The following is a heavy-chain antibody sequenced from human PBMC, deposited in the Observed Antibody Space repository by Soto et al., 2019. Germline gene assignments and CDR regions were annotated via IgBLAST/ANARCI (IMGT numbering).Heavy chain of an antibody. Sequence: SVKVSCKASGGTFSSYAISWVRQAPGQGLEWMGGIIPIFGTANYAQKFQGRVTITADESTSTAYMELSSLRSEDTAVYYCARYCTGSSCYSRYGMDVWGQGTTVTVSS. CDR1: GGTFSSYA. J-gene: IGHJ6*02. CDR2: IIPIFGTA. V-gene: IGHV1-69*13. D-gene: IGHD2-15*01. CDR3: ARYCTGSSCYSRYGMDV.